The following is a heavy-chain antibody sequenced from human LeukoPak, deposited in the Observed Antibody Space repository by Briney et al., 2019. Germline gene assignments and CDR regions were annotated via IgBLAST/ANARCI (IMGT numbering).Heavy chain of an antibody. CDR2: ISYDGSNK. J-gene: IGHJ4*02. D-gene: IGHD3-3*01. CDR1: GFTVSSNY. Sequence: GGSLRLSCAASGFTVSSNYMSWVRQAPGKGLEWVAVISYDGSNKYYADSVKGRFTISRDNSKNTLYLQMNSLRAEDTAVYYCAKGALEWLLGIDYWGQGTLVTVSS. CDR3: AKGALEWLLGIDY. V-gene: IGHV3-30*18.